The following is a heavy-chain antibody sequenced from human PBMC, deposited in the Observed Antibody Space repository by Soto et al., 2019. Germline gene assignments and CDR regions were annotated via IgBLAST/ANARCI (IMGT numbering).Heavy chain of an antibody. CDR1: GFTFSSYA. CDR2: ISGSGGST. D-gene: IGHD6-19*01. J-gene: IGHJ4*02. Sequence: EVQLLESGGGLVQPGGSLSLSCAASGFTFSSYAMNWVRQAPGKGLEWVSVISGSGGSTYYADSVKGRFTISRDNSKNTLYLQMNSLRADDTAVYYCASRSSGWYFDYWGQGTLVTVSS. V-gene: IGHV3-23*01. CDR3: ASRSSGWYFDY.